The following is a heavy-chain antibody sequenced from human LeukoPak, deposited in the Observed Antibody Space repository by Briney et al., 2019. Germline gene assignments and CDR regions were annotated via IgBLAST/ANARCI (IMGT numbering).Heavy chain of an antibody. CDR2: IYYNGGT. CDR1: GFTFSDYY. Sequence: GSLRLSCTASGFTFSDYYMSWIRDAPGKGREWLGSIYYNGGTYYNTTLKSRVTIPVDPFKNQVSLALSSVTGAGQGGNLCARRLYHTSGATYYYWGQGNLVTASS. J-gene: IGHJ4*02. CDR3: ARRLYHTSGATYYY. D-gene: IGHD3-22*01. V-gene: IGHV4-39*01.